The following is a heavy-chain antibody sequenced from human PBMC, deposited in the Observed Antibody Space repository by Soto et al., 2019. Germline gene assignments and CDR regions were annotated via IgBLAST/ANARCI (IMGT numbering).Heavy chain of an antibody. Sequence: QVQLVESGGGVVQPGRSLRLSCAASGFTFSSYGMHWVRQAPGKGLEWVAVIWYDGSNKYYADSVKGRFTISRDNSRNTXXLXMXALRAEDTAVYYCARDSVSYYYDSSGNDYYYYGMDVWGQGTTVTVSS. CDR3: ARDSVSYYYDSSGNDYYYYGMDV. CDR1: GFTFSSYG. CDR2: IWYDGSNK. V-gene: IGHV3-33*01. J-gene: IGHJ6*02. D-gene: IGHD3-22*01.